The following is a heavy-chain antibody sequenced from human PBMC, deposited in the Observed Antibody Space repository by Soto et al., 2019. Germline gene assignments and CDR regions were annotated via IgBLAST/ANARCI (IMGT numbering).Heavy chain of an antibody. CDR2: ISGSSANI. CDR3: AKTIRGPNGAFDI. J-gene: IGHJ3*02. Sequence: QPGGSLRLSCAASGFTFSTYAMSWVRQAPGKGLEWVSIISGSSANIYYADSAKGRFTISRDNSNNTLYLQMNSLRAEDTAVYFCAKTIRGPNGAFDIWGQGTMVTVSS. CDR1: GFTFSTYA. D-gene: IGHD3-10*01. V-gene: IGHV3-23*01.